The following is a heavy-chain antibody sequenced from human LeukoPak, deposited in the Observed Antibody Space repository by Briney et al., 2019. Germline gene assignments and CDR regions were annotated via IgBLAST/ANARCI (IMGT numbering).Heavy chain of an antibody. Sequence: ASVKVSCNASGYTFTGYYMHWVRQAPGQGLEWIGSINPNRGGTNYAQKFQGRVTMTTDTSISTAYMELSRLRSDDTAVYYCARGYDSSGYYYYYYYYYGMDVWGQGTTVTVSS. V-gene: IGHV1-2*02. J-gene: IGHJ6*02. CDR1: GYTFTGYY. CDR3: ARGYDSSGYYYYYYYYYGMDV. D-gene: IGHD3-22*01. CDR2: INPNRGGT.